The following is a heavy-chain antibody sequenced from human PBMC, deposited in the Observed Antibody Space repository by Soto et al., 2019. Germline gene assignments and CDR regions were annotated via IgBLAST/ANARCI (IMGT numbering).Heavy chain of an antibody. J-gene: IGHJ6*02. CDR1: GFTFSGYS. V-gene: IGHV3-21*01. CDR3: ARGFRMGFNV. D-gene: IGHD2-8*01. Sequence: EVQLVESGGGLVKPGGSLRLSCVASGFTFSGYSINWVRQAPGKGLEWVSYISGPSIYIYYADSVKGRFTISRDNAKSAVYLQMNRLSAEDTAVYCCARGFRMGFNVWGQGTTVSVSS. CDR2: ISGPSIYI.